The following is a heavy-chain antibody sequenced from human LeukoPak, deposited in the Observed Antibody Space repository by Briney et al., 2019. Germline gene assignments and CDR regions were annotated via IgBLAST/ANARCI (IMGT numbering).Heavy chain of an antibody. D-gene: IGHD3-10*01. Sequence: ASVKVSCKASGYTFTSYGISWVRQAPGQGLEWMGWISAYNGNTNYAQKFQGRVTITRDTSASTAYMELSSLRSEDTAVYYCARGRPSSGSKPFDYWGQGTLVTVSS. CDR3: ARGRPSSGSKPFDY. CDR2: ISAYNGNT. CDR1: GYTFTSYG. V-gene: IGHV1-18*01. J-gene: IGHJ4*02.